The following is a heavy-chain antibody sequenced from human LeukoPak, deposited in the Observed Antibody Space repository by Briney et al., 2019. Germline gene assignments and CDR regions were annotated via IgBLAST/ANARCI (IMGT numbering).Heavy chain of an antibody. CDR1: GGSFTTYY. D-gene: IGHD3-22*01. CDR3: ARLYYYDSSGYYREQADNWFDP. CDR2: IDSSGTT. J-gene: IGHJ5*02. Sequence: SETLSLTCTVSGGSFTTYYWSWIGQPAGKGLEWIGHIDSSGTTNYNPSLKSRVTMSTDTSKNQFSLKLSSVTAADTAIYYCARLYYYDSSGYYREQADNWFDPWGQGTLVTVSS. V-gene: IGHV4-4*07.